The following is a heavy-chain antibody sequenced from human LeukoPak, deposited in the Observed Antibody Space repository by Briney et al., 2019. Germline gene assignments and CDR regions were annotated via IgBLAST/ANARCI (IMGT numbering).Heavy chain of an antibody. CDR3: AKDGTTVVDYYFDY. CDR2: ISAGGGRT. Sequence: GGSLRLSCAASGFTFSNYAMNWVRQAPGKGQEWVSGISAGGGRTYYADSVKGRFTISRDNSKNTLYLQMNSLRGEDTAVYYCAKDGTTVVDYYFDYWGQGTLVTVSS. V-gene: IGHV3-23*01. CDR1: GFTFSNYA. J-gene: IGHJ4*02. D-gene: IGHD4-23*01.